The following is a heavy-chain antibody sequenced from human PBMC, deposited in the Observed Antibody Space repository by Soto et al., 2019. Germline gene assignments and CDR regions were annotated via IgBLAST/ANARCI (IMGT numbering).Heavy chain of an antibody. J-gene: IGHJ6*03. CDR1: GGTFSSYT. CDR3: ASLLHLKVLSYYMDV. CDR2: IIPILGIA. V-gene: IGHV1-69*02. Sequence: SVKVSCKASGGTFSSYTISWVRQAPGQGLEWMGRIIPILGIANYAQKFQGRVTITADKSTSTAYMELSSLRSEDPAVYYCASLLHLKVLSYYMDVWGKGTTVTVSS.